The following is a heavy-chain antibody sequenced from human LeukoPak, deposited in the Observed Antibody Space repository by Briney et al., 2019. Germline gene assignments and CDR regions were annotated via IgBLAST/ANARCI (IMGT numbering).Heavy chain of an antibody. CDR1: GGTFSSYA. J-gene: IGHJ5*02. Sequence: ASVKVSCKASGGTFSSYAISWVRQAPGQGLEWMGGIIPIFGTANYAQKFQGRVTITTDESTSTAYMELSSLRAEDTAVYYCAKDFPVSGIAAAGTIGGTLDPWGQGTLVTVSS. D-gene: IGHD6-13*01. CDR3: AKDFPVSGIAAAGTIGGTLDP. V-gene: IGHV1-69*05. CDR2: IIPIFGTA.